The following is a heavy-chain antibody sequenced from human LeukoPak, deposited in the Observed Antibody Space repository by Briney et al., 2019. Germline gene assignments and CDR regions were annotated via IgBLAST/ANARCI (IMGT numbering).Heavy chain of an antibody. J-gene: IGHJ4*02. CDR3: AKGAYDYIEIAYFDY. CDR1: GFTFSSYA. V-gene: IGHV3-23*01. CDR2: ISGSGGST. D-gene: IGHD5-12*01. Sequence: GGSLRLSCAASGFTFSSYAMSWVRQAPGKGLEWVSTISGSGGSTYYADSVKGRFTISRDKSKSTLYLQMNSLRAEDTAVYYCAKGAYDYIEIAYFDYWGQGSLVTDSS.